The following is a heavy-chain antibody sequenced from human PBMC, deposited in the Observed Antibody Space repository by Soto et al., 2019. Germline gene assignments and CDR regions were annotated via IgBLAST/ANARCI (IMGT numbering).Heavy chain of an antibody. Sequence: QVQLKQWGAGVLKPSDTLSLTCAVYGGSLSDNSWSWIRQPPGKGLEWIGEINHRGSINYKSSLRSRVTISVDTSRNEFSLKLRFVTAADTAVYYCARGGGFIEGHMVWFDPLGQGTQVTVSS. CDR3: ARGGGFIEGHMVWFDP. J-gene: IGHJ5*02. CDR2: INHRGSI. CDR1: GGSLSDNS. D-gene: IGHD1-26*01. V-gene: IGHV4-34*01.